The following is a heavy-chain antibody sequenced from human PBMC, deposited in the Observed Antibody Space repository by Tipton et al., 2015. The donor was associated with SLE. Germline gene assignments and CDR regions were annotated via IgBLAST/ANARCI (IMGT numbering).Heavy chain of an antibody. D-gene: IGHD6-19*01. J-gene: IGHJ4*02. CDR1: GYTFTGYY. V-gene: IGHV1-69*18. Sequence: QLVQSGAEVKKPGASVKVSCKASGYTFTGYYMHWVRQAPGQGLEWMGRIIPIFGTANYAQKFQGRVTITADESTSTAYMELSSLRSEDTAVYYCARPYSSGWYYFDYWGQGTLVTVSS. CDR3: ARPYSSGWYYFDY. CDR2: IIPIFGTA.